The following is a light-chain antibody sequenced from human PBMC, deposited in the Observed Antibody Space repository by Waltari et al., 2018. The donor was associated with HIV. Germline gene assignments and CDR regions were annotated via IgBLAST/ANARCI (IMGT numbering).Light chain of an antibody. V-gene: IGKV1-39*01. Sequence: DIQMTQSPSSLSASVGDGVTITCRASQNTSSYLNWYQQKPGKAPNLLIYAASNLLSGVPSRFGGSGSGRDFSLTISNLRREDFATYYCQQSYTTSITFGQGTRLEIK. J-gene: IGKJ5*01. CDR1: QNTSSY. CDR2: AAS. CDR3: QQSYTTSIT.